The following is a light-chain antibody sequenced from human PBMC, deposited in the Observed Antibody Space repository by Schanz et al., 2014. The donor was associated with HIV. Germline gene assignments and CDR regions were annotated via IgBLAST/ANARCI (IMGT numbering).Light chain of an antibody. Sequence: EIVMTQSPVTLSVSPGERATLSCRASQSVRTNLAWYQQKPGQAPRLLIYGASSRATGIPDRFSGSGSGTDFTLTISSLEPEDFAVYYCQQYGNSPRTFGQGTKLEIK. CDR1: QSVRTN. J-gene: IGKJ2*02. V-gene: IGKV3-20*01. CDR3: QQYGNSPRT. CDR2: GAS.